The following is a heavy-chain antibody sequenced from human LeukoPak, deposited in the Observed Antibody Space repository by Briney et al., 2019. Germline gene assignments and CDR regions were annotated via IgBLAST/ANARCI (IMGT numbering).Heavy chain of an antibody. Sequence: GGSLRLSCAASGFTFSNNTMSWVRQAPGKGLEWVSSISSSGDNTHYADSVKGRFTISRDNSKDTLYLQMNTLRAEDTAIYYCARRGWLVNFDYWGQGTLVTVSS. D-gene: IGHD6-19*01. J-gene: IGHJ4*02. CDR2: ISSSGDNT. CDR1: GFTFSNNT. CDR3: ARRGWLVNFDY. V-gene: IGHV3-23*01.